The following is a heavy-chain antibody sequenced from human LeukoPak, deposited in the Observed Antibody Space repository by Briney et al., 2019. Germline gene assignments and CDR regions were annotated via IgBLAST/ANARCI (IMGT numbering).Heavy chain of an antibody. CDR2: ISSSSSYI. Sequence: GGSLRLSCAASGFTFSSYSMNWVRQAPGKGLEWVSSISSSSSYIYYADSVKGRFTISRDNAKNSLYLQMNSLRAEDTAVYYCAREGIFGVVTHFDYWGQGTLVTVSS. V-gene: IGHV3-21*01. D-gene: IGHD3-3*01. CDR1: GFTFSSYS. J-gene: IGHJ4*02. CDR3: AREGIFGVVTHFDY.